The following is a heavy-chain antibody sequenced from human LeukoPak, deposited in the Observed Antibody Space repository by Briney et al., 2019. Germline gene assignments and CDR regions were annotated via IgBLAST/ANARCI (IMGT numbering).Heavy chain of an antibody. Sequence: ASVKVSCKASGYTFTAYSMHWVRQAPGQGLECMGWLNPNSGDTNYAQKFQGRVTMTRDTSMSTAYMELSGLRFDDTAVYYCARDGEVREGHGRSTSYPVDYWGQGTLITVSS. CDR3: ARDGEVREGHGRSTSYPVDY. D-gene: IGHD2-2*01. V-gene: IGHV1-2*02. J-gene: IGHJ4*02. CDR1: GYTFTAYS. CDR2: LNPNSGDT.